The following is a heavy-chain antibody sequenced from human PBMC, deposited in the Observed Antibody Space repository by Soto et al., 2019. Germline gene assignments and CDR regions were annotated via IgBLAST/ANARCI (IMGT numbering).Heavy chain of an antibody. Sequence: EVQLVQSGAEVKKPGESLKISCKGSGYSFSSYWIGWVRQMPGKGLEWMGIIYPNDSDTRYSPSFQGQVTFSADKSISTAYLQWSSLKASDTAMYYCARELYGDYWYLDLWGRGTLVTVSS. D-gene: IGHD4-17*01. CDR1: GYSFSSYW. CDR3: ARELYGDYWYLDL. V-gene: IGHV5-51*03. J-gene: IGHJ2*01. CDR2: IYPNDSDT.